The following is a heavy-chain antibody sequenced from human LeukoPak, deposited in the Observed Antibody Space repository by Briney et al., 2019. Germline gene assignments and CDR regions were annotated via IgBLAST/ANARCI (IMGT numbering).Heavy chain of an antibody. CDR2: ISSSSSYI. CDR3: ARGYSGSYSAPGY. J-gene: IGHJ4*02. Sequence: PGGSLRLSCAASGFTFSSYSMNWVRQAPGKGLEWVSSISSSSSYIYYADSVKGRFTISRDNAKNSLYLQMNSLRAEDTAVYYCARGYSGSYSAPGYWGQGTLVTVSS. D-gene: IGHD1-26*01. CDR1: GFTFSSYS. V-gene: IGHV3-21*01.